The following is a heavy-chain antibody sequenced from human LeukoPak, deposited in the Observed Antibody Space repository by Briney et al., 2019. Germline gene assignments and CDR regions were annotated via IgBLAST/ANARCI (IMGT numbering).Heavy chain of an antibody. CDR1: GFTLSGSA. V-gene: IGHV3-73*01. D-gene: IGHD3-22*01. CDR2: IRSKANSYAT. J-gene: IGHJ4*02. Sequence: GGSLRLSCAPSGFTLSGSAMHWVRQASGKGLEWVGRIRSKANSYATAYAASVKGRFTISRDDSKNTAYLQMNSLKTEDTAVYYCTSRIVVHLDYWGQGTLVTVSS. CDR3: TSRIVVHLDY.